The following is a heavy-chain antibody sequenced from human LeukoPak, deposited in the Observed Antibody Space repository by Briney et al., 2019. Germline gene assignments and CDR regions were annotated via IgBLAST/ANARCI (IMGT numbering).Heavy chain of an antibody. CDR3: ATFDSSGYYLAY. D-gene: IGHD3-22*01. CDR1: GGSISAYY. J-gene: IGHJ4*02. CDR2: IYYSGSP. V-gene: IGHV4-59*08. Sequence: SETLSLTCTVFGGSISAYYWSWIRQPPGKGLEWIGYIYYSGSPNYNPSLKSRVTISVDTSKFSLKLSSVTAADTAVYYCATFDSSGYYLAYWGQGTQVTVSS.